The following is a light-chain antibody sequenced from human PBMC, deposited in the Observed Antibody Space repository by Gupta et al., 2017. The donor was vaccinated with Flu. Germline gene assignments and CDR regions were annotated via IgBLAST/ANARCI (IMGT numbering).Light chain of an antibody. J-gene: IGKJ1*01. CDR2: KAS. Sequence: SPSTLSASVGDTVTITCRASQSFSTWLAWYQQKPGKAPKLLIYKASSSETGVPSRFSGSGSGTDFTLTISSLQPDDFATYYCQQYNTYPWTFGQGTKVEI. CDR1: QSFSTW. CDR3: QQYNTYPWT. V-gene: IGKV1-5*03.